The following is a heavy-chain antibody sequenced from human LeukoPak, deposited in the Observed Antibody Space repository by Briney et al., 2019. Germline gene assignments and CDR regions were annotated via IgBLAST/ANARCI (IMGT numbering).Heavy chain of an antibody. CDR1: GYTFTSNY. CDR3: ARDQEGFDY. Sequence: ASVKVSCKASGYTFTSNYIHWVRQAPGQGLEWMGMIYPRDGSTSYAQKFQGRVTVTRNTSTSTVHMELSGLRSEDTAVYYCARDQEGFDYWGQGTLVTVSS. J-gene: IGHJ4*02. V-gene: IGHV1-46*01. CDR2: IYPRDGST.